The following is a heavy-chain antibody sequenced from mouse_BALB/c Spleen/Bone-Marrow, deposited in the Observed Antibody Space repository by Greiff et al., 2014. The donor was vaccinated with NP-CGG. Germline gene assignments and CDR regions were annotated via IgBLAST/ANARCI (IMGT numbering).Heavy chain of an antibody. CDR2: ISYSGIT. J-gene: IGHJ3*01. CDR3: ARGRAAWFAY. D-gene: IGHD3-3*01. V-gene: IGHV3-2*02. CDR1: GYSITSDYA. Sequence: VQLQQSGPGLVKPSQSLSLTCTVTGYSITSDYAWNWIRQSPGNKLGWMGYISYSGITSYNPSLKSRISITRDTSKNQFFLQLNSVTTEDTATYYCARGRAAWFAYWGQGTLVAVSA.